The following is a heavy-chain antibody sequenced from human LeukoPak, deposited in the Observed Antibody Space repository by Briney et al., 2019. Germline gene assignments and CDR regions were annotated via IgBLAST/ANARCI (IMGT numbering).Heavy chain of an antibody. CDR2: IRSKANSYAT. Sequence: TGGSLKLSCAASGFTFSGSAMHWVRQASGKGLEWVGRIRSKANSYATAYAASVKGRFTISRDDSKNTAYLQMNSLKTEDTAVYYCTVVPAAARVDYWGQGTLVTVSS. D-gene: IGHD2-2*01. CDR1: GFTFSGSA. J-gene: IGHJ4*02. CDR3: TVVPAAARVDY. V-gene: IGHV3-73*01.